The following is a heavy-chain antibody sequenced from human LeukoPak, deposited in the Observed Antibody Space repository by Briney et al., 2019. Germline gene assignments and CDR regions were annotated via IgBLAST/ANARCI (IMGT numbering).Heavy chain of an antibody. V-gene: IGHV3-23*01. Sequence: GGSLRPSCAASGFTFSSYAMSWVRQAPGKGLEWVSAISGSGGSTYYADSVKGRFTISRDNSKNTLYLQMNSLRAEDTAVYYCAKDRSYWGAFDIWGQGTMVTVSS. D-gene: IGHD1-26*01. CDR3: AKDRSYWGAFDI. CDR1: GFTFSSYA. CDR2: ISGSGGST. J-gene: IGHJ3*02.